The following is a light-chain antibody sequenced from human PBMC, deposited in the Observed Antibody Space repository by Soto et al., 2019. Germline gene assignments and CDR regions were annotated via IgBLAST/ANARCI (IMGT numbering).Light chain of an antibody. J-gene: IGKJ2*01. CDR2: AAS. CDR3: QQYYSYPSYT. Sequence: AIRMTQSPSSLSASTGDRVTITCRASQGISSYLAWYQQKPGKAPKLLIYAASTLQSGVPSRFSGSGSGTDFTLPISCLQSEDFATYYCQQYYSYPSYTFGQGTKVDI. CDR1: QGISSY. V-gene: IGKV1-8*01.